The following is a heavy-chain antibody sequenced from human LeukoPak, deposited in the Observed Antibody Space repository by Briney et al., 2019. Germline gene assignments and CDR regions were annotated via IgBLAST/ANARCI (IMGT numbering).Heavy chain of an antibody. D-gene: IGHD6-25*01. CDR1: GFTFDDYG. CDR3: AKGDRAADGYFDS. Sequence: PGGSLRLSCAASGFTFDDYGMHWVRQAPGKGLEWVSGISGNSGSIRFADSVKGRFTLSRDNAKNSLYLQMRSLRVEDTAFYYCAKGDRAADGYFDSWGQGTLVTVSS. V-gene: IGHV3-9*01. J-gene: IGHJ4*02. CDR2: ISGNSGSI.